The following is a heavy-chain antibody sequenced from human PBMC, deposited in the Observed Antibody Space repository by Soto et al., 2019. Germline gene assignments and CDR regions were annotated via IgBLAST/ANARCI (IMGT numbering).Heavy chain of an antibody. J-gene: IGHJ5*02. CDR1: GFTFSNAW. CDR2: IKSKTDGGTT. CDR3: TTDLLCGGDCDDGWFDP. Sequence: GGSLRLSCAASGFTFSNAWMNWVRQAPGKGLEWVGRIKSKTDGGTTDYAAPVKGRFTISREDSKNTLYLQMNSLKTEDTAVYYCTTDLLCGGDCDDGWFDPWGQGTLVTVSS. D-gene: IGHD2-21*02. V-gene: IGHV3-15*07.